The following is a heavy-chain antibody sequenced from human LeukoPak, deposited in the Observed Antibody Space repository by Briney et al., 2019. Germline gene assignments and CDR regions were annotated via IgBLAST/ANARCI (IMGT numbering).Heavy chain of an antibody. Sequence: GGSLRLSCAASGFTFSSYEMNWVRQAPGEGLEWVSYISSSGSTIYCADSVKGRFTISRDNAKNSLYLQMNSLRAEDTAVYYCARVLITGVDYWGQGTLVTVSS. J-gene: IGHJ4*02. CDR2: ISSSGSTI. D-gene: IGHD7-27*01. CDR1: GFTFSSYE. CDR3: ARVLITGVDY. V-gene: IGHV3-48*03.